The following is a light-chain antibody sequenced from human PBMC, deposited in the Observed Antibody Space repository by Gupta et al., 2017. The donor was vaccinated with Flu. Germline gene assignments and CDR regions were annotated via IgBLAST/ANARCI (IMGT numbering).Light chain of an antibody. CDR2: GAS. CDR1: QVISTH. CDR3: QQLDSYPLT. V-gene: IGKV1-9*01. Sequence: PSFLSASLGDRVTITCRASQVISTHFAWYQQKPGKAPKLLIYGASTLESGVPSRFSGSGSGTEFTLTISSLQPEDFAIYHCQQLDSYPLTFGGGTKVEIK. J-gene: IGKJ4*01.